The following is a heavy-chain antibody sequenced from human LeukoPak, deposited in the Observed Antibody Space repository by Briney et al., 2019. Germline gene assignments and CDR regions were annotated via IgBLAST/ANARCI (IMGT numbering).Heavy chain of an antibody. CDR1: GSTFSGAA. D-gene: IGHD3-3*01. J-gene: IGHJ4*02. V-gene: IGHV3-21*01. CDR3: ARKPPKNFLKFGPPPPLVAY. CDR2: ISSSSSYI. Sequence: GGSLRLSCAASGSTFSGAAIHWVRQAPGKGLEWVSSISSSSSYIYYADSVKGRFTISRDNAKNSLYLQMNSLRAEDTAVYYCARKPPKNFLKFGPPPPLVAYGGQEPLAPVSS.